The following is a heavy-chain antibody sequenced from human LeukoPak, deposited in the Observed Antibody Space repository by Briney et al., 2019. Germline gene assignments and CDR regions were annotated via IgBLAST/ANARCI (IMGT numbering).Heavy chain of an antibody. J-gene: IGHJ3*02. V-gene: IGHV4-61*01. CDR3: ARLKARDAFDI. Sequence: PSETLSLTCTVSGGSVSSGSYYWSWIRQPPGKGLEWIGYISYTGSTNYNPSLKSRVTISIDTSKNQFSLKLTSVTAADTAVYYCARLKARDAFDIWGQGTMVTVSS. CDR1: GGSVSSGSYY. CDR2: ISYTGST.